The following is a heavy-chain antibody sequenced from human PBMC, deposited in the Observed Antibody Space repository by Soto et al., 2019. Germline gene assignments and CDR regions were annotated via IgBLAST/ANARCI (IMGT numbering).Heavy chain of an antibody. D-gene: IGHD6-13*01. CDR1: GYTFTSYD. Sequence: QVQLVQSGAEVKKPGASVKVSCKASGYTFTSYDINWVRQATGRGLEWMGWMNPNSGNTGYAQKFQGSVTMTRNTSISTAYMELSSLRSDDTAVYYCARERSAAGTGWFDPWGQGTLVTVSS. CDR2: MNPNSGNT. CDR3: ARERSAAGTGWFDP. V-gene: IGHV1-8*01. J-gene: IGHJ5*02.